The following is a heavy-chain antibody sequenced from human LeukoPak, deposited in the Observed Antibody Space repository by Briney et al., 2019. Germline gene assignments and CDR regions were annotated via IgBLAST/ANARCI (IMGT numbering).Heavy chain of an antibody. D-gene: IGHD6-19*01. V-gene: IGHV3-48*03. Sequence: GGSLRLSCAASEFSVGSNYMTWVRQAPGKGLEWVSYISSSGSTIYYADSVKGRFTISRDNAKNSLYLQMNSLRAEDTAVYYCASALKGIAVAGTDYWGQGTLVTVSS. CDR1: EFSVGSNY. CDR3: ASALKGIAVAGTDY. J-gene: IGHJ4*02. CDR2: ISSSGSTI.